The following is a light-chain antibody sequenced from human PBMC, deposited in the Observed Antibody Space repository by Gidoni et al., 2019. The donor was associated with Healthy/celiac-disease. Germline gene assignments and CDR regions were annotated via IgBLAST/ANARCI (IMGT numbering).Light chain of an antibody. J-gene: IGLJ2*01. CDR3: QVWDSRGV. CDR2: YDS. Sequence: SYVLTQPPSVSVAPGKTARLTCGGNNIGSKSVHWYQQKPGQAPVLVIYYDSDRPSGIPERFSGSNSGNTATLTISRVEAGDEADYYCQVWDSRGVFGGGTKLTVL. CDR1: NIGSKS. V-gene: IGLV3-21*04.